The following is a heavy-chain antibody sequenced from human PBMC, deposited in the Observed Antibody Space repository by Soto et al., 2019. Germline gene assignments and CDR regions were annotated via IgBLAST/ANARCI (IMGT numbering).Heavy chain of an antibody. CDR2: LIPVFGTR. CDR1: GDTFNSYA. V-gene: IGHV1-69*12. D-gene: IGHD2-15*01. Sequence: QVQLVQSGAEVKKPGSSVTVSCKASGDTFNSYAVSWVRQAPGQGLEWRGVLIPVFGTRNYAQKFQGRVTITADESTSTIYMELRSLRSGVTAVDYCARDWECGGGSCVIRGGWFDPWGQGTLVTVSS. J-gene: IGHJ5*02. CDR3: ARDWECGGGSCVIRGGWFDP.